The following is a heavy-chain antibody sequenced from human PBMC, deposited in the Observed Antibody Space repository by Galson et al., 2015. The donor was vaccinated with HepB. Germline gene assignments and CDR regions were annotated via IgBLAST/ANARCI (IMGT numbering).Heavy chain of an antibody. CDR2: ISAGGVNT. J-gene: IGHJ4*02. D-gene: IGHD3-10*01. V-gene: IGHV3-23*01. Sequence: SLRLSCAASGFAVGNYGMSWVRQAPGKGLDWVSAISAGGVNTYYADSVKGRFTISRGNSKNTLYLQMNSLRVEDTAVYYCVRDDALWSWYFDSWGQGILVTVSS. CDR3: VRDDALWSWYFDS. CDR1: GFAVGNYG.